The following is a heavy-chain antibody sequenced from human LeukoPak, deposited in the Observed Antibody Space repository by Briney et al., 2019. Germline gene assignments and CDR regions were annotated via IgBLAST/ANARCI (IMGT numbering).Heavy chain of an antibody. CDR1: GFTFSSYA. J-gene: IGHJ4*02. CDR2: ISGSGSGYNT. CDR3: AKAVTMAVDY. Sequence: GGSLRLSCAASGFTFSSYAMSWVRQAPGKGLEWVSVISGSGSGYNTYYADSVKGRFSISRDNSKNKLYLQMNSLRAEDTAVYYCAKAVTMAVDYWGQGTLVTVSS. V-gene: IGHV3-23*01. D-gene: IGHD5-24*01.